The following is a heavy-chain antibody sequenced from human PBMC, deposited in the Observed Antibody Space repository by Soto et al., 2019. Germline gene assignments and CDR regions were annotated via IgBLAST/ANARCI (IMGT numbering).Heavy chain of an antibody. D-gene: IGHD6-25*01. V-gene: IGHV3-11*05. CDR1: GFTFSDHY. CDR2: ISGSSSDT. Sequence: QVQLVESGGGLVKPGGSLRLSCAASGFTFSDHYMNWIRQSPGKGLEWLSYISGSSSDTNYADSVKGRFTISRDNAKNSLYLEMNSLRDEDTAVYYCVRLGSVADYWGQGTLVTVSS. J-gene: IGHJ4*02. CDR3: VRLGSVADY.